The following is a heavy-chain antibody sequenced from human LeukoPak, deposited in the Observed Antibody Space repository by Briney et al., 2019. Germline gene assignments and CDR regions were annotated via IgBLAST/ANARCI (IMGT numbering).Heavy chain of an antibody. V-gene: IGHV1-18*01. CDR1: GYSFTRYG. CDR2: ISAYNGNT. CDR3: ARDHCSSTSCYIWFDP. Sequence: GESLKISCKGSGYSFTRYGISWVRQAPGQGLEWMGWISAYNGNTNYAQKLQGRVTMTTDTSTSTAYMELRSLRSDDTAVYYCARDHCSSTSCYIWFDPWGQGTLVTVSS. D-gene: IGHD2-2*02. J-gene: IGHJ5*02.